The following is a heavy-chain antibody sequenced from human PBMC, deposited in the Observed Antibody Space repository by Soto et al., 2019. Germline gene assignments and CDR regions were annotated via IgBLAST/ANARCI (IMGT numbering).Heavy chain of an antibody. Sequence: EVQLEESGGGLVQPGGSLRLSCAASGFTFRSYWMTWLRQAPGKGLEWVANINQDGGVQFYADSVKGRFTISRDNAKNSVYLQMNSLGVEDTAVFYCASGRALDYWGQGTLVTVSS. CDR1: GFTFRSYW. CDR3: ASGRALDY. V-gene: IGHV3-7*01. CDR2: INQDGGVQ. J-gene: IGHJ4*02. D-gene: IGHD1-26*01.